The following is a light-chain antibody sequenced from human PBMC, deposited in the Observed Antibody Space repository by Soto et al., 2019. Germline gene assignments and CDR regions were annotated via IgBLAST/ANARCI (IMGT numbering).Light chain of an antibody. J-gene: IGKJ1*01. CDR1: RSLVYSDGNAY. CDR3: MQGQHWPLT. V-gene: IGKV2-30*01. Sequence: DVVMTQSPLSLPVTLGQPASISCRSSRSLVYSDGNAYLNWFQQRPGQSPRRLIYKASNRDSGVPDRFSGSGSGTDFTLQINRLEAEDVAVYYCMQGQHWPLTFGRGTRVEIK. CDR2: KAS.